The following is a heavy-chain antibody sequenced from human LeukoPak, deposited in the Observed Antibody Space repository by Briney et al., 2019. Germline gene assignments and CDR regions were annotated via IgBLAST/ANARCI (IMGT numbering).Heavy chain of an antibody. V-gene: IGHV1-18*01. CDR3: ARESGRWELPTGRAFDI. D-gene: IGHD1-26*01. CDR1: GYTFTSYG. Sequence: ASVKVSCKASGYTFTSYGISWVRQAPGQGLEWMGWISAYNGNANYAQKLQGRVTMTTDTSTSTAYMELRSLRSDDTAVYYCARESGRWELPTGRAFDIWGQGTMVTVSS. CDR2: ISAYNGNA. J-gene: IGHJ3*02.